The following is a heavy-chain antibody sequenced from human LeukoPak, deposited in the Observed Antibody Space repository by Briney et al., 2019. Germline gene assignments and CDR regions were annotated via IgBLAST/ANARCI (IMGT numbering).Heavy chain of an antibody. CDR3: ASRRGFVVVPAAALGPRSEPMDV. CDR2: INTDGSST. CDR1: GFTFSSYW. V-gene: IGHV3-74*01. Sequence: GGSLRLSCAASGFTFSSYWMHWVRQAPGKGLVWVSRINTDGSSTSYADSVKGRFTISRDNAKNTLYLQMNSLRAEDTAVYYCASRRGFVVVPAAALGPRSEPMDVWGKGTTVTVSS. J-gene: IGHJ6*03. D-gene: IGHD2-2*01.